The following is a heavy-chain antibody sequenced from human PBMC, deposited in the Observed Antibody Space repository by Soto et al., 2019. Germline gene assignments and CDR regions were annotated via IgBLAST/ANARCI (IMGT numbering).Heavy chain of an antibody. Sequence: EVQLVESGGGLVQPGGSLRLSCTASGFTFSDSWMTWVRQAPGKGLEWVARIKTEESEKKYADSVKGRFSISRDNAKNSMYLQMDSLRGEDTAVYYCVRGGSNYASWGQGTLVTVSS. CDR2: IKTEESEK. J-gene: IGHJ5*02. CDR3: VRGGSNYAS. CDR1: GFTFSDSW. V-gene: IGHV3-7*01. D-gene: IGHD4-4*01.